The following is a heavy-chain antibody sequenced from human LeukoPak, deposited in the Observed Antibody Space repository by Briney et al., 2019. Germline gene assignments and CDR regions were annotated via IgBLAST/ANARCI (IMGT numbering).Heavy chain of an antibody. CDR1: RFTFSSYA. CDR3: ARPIAAVTVYYYYYGMDV. Sequence: GGSLRLSCAASRFTFSSYAMHWVRQAPGKGLEWVAVISYDGGNKYYADSVKGRFTISRDNSKNTLYLQMNSLRAEDTAVYYCARPIAAVTVYYYYYGMDVWGQGTTVTVSS. D-gene: IGHD6-13*01. V-gene: IGHV3-30-3*01. J-gene: IGHJ6*02. CDR2: ISYDGGNK.